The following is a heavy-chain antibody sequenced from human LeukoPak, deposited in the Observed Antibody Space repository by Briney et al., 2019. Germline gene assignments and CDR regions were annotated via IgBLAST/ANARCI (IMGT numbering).Heavy chain of an antibody. CDR3: AKDPQKWESYFDY. V-gene: IGHV3-30*02. CDR2: IRYDGSNK. J-gene: IGHJ4*02. Sequence: PGGSLRLSCAASGFTFSSYGMHWVRQAPGKGLEWVAFIRYDGSNKYYADSVKGRFTISRDNSKNTLYLQTNSLRAEDTAVYYCAKDPQKWESYFDYWGQGTLVTVSP. D-gene: IGHD1-26*01. CDR1: GFTFSSYG.